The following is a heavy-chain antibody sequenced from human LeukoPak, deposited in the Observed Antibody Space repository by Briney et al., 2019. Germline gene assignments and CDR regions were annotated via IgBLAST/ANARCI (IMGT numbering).Heavy chain of an antibody. CDR1: GGSISSGSYY. CDR3: ARGRRGVRWFGAPGPYNWFDP. J-gene: IGHJ5*02. CDR2: TYTSGST. V-gene: IGHV4-61*02. D-gene: IGHD3-10*01. Sequence: PSETLSLTCTVSGGSISSGSYYWSWIRQPAGKGLEWIGRTYTSGSTNYNPSLKSRVTISVDTSKNQFSLKLSSVTAADTAVYYCARGRRGVRWFGAPGPYNWFDPWGQGTLVTVSS.